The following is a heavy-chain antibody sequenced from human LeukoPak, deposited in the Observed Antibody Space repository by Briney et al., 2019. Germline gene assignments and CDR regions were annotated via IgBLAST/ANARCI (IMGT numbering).Heavy chain of an antibody. CDR1: GSTVSSNY. V-gene: IGHV3-53*01. D-gene: IGHD3-10*01. CDR3: ASGSGSYRTPYYYMDV. J-gene: IGHJ6*03. CDR2: IYSGGST. Sequence: PGGSLRLSCAASGSTVSSNYMSWVRQAPGKGLEWVPVIYSGGSTYYADSVKGRFTISRDNSKNTLYLQMNSLRAEDTAVYYCASGSGSYRTPYYYMDVWGTGTTVTVSS.